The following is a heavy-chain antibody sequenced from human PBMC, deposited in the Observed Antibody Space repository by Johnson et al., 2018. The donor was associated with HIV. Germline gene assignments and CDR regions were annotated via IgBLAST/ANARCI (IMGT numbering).Heavy chain of an antibody. Sequence: QVQLVESGGGVVQPGRSVRLSCAASGFSLRTYAMHWVRQPPGKGLEWVAVISYDGIKTYYVDSVKARFTISRDAARNTLYLQMNSRRIEETAVYCCAKGRSPRVQLRTWAFDIWGQGTMVIVSS. CDR2: ISYDGIKT. J-gene: IGHJ3*02. D-gene: IGHD1-1*01. CDR1: GFSLRTYA. CDR3: AKGRSPRVQLRTWAFDI. V-gene: IGHV3-30*18.